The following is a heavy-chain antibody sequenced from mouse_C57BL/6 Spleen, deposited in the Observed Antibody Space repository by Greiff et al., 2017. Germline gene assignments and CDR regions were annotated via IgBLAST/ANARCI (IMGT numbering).Heavy chain of an antibody. Sequence: VQLQQSGPELVKPGASVKISCKASGYAFSSSWMNWVKQRPGKGLEWIGRIDPANGNTKSAPKFQGKATITADTSSNTAYRQLSSLTSEDTAIYYGASYFYGSSGLAYWGQGTLVTVSA. J-gene: IGHJ3*01. CDR1: GYAFSSSW. CDR2: IDPANGNT. V-gene: IGHV1-82*01. CDR3: ASYFYGSSGLAY. D-gene: IGHD1-1*01.